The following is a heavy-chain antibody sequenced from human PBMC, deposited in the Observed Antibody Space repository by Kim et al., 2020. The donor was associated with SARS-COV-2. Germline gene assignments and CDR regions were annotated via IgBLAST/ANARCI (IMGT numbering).Heavy chain of an antibody. CDR1: GFTFSSYW. D-gene: IGHD1-26*01. Sequence: GGSLRLSCAASGFTFSSYWMHWVRQAPGKGLVWVSRINGDGSSTSYADSVKGRFTISRDNAKNTLYLQMNGLRAEDTAVYYCAKRDYSGSYYYFDYWGQG. J-gene: IGHJ4*02. CDR3: AKRDYSGSYYYFDY. CDR2: INGDGSST. V-gene: IGHV3-74*01.